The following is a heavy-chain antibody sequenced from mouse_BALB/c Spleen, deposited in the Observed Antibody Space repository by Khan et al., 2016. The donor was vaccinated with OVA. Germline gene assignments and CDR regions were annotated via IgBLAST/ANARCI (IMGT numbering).Heavy chain of an antibody. CDR2: ISYSGNT. D-gene: IGHD2-10*02. CDR3: ARVYGGDFDY. CDR1: GYSITSDYA. V-gene: IGHV3-2*02. Sequence: EVQLQESGPGLVKPSQSLSLTCTVTGYSITSDYAWNWIRQFPGNKLEWMGHISYSGNTKYNPSLKSRISVTRDTSKNQIFLQLNSVTAEDTATSYCARVYGGDFDYWGQGTTLTVSS. J-gene: IGHJ2*01.